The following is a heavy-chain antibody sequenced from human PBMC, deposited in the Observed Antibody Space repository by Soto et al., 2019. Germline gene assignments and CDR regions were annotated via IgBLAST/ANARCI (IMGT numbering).Heavy chain of an antibody. CDR1: GYSFTSYW. J-gene: IGHJ6*02. CDR3: ARSSAAGTSYYYYGMDV. V-gene: IGHV5-51*01. CDR2: IYPGDSDT. Sequence: XESLTISCKGSGYSFTSYWIGLVRQMPGKGLEWMGIIYPGDSDTRYSPSFQGQVTISADKSISTAHLQWSSLKASDTAMYYCARSSAAGTSYYYYGMDVWGQGTTVTVSS. D-gene: IGHD6-13*01.